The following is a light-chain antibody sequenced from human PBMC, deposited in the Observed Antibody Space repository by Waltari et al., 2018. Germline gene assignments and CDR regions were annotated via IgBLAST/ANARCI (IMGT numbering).Light chain of an antibody. CDR2: DVQ. CDR3: SSYTTNTRF. Sequence: QSALTQPPSVSGSPGQSVTISCTGTNSDIANYNRVSWYQQSPGTAPKLIIYDVQNRPAGVSDRFSGSKSGNTASLTISRLQAGDEADYYCSSYTTNTRFFGGGTKVTVL. J-gene: IGLJ2*01. V-gene: IGLV2-18*02. CDR1: NSDIANYNR.